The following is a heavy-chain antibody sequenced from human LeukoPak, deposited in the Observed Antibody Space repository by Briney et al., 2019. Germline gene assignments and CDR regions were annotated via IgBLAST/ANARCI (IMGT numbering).Heavy chain of an antibody. J-gene: IGHJ6*02. Sequence: GASVKVSCKASGYTFTSYGISWVRQAPGQGLEWMGWISAYNGNTNYAQKLQGRVTMTTDTSTSTAYMELSSLRSEDTAVYYCARYFGYSSGWYWYYYYGMDVWGQGTTVTVSS. D-gene: IGHD6-19*01. CDR2: ISAYNGNT. V-gene: IGHV1-18*01. CDR3: ARYFGYSSGWYWYYYYGMDV. CDR1: GYTFTSYG.